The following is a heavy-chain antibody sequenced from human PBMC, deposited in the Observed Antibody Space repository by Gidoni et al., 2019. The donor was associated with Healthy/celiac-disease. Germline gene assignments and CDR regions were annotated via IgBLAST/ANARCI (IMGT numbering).Heavy chain of an antibody. D-gene: IGHD3-10*01. CDR3: ARDYKGFDP. CDR1: GFTFSSYG. J-gene: IGHJ5*02. CDR2: IWYDGSNK. Sequence: QVQLVESGGGVVQPGRSLRLSCAASGFTFSSYGMHWVRQAPGKGLEWVAVIWYDGSNKYYADSVKGRFTISRDNSKNTLYLQMNSLRAEDTAVYYCARDYKGFDPWGQGTLVTVSS. V-gene: IGHV3-33*01.